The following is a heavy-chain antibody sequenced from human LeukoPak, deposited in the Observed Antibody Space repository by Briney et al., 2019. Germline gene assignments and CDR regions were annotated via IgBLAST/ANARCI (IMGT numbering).Heavy chain of an antibody. Sequence: GGSLRLSCAASGFTFSAYAMTWVRQAPGKGLEWVSSIGSDNKPHYSESVKGRFAISRDNSKNTLYLQMSSLRAEDTAVYYCVKDQRMTTVTPDFDYWGQGTLVTVSS. D-gene: IGHD4-17*01. V-gene: IGHV3-23*01. J-gene: IGHJ4*02. CDR1: GFTFSAYA. CDR2: IGSDNKP. CDR3: VKDQRMTTVTPDFDY.